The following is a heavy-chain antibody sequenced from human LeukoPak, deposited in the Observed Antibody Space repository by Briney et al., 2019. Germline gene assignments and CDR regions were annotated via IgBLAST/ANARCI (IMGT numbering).Heavy chain of an antibody. CDR3: ARRVGVYFDY. CDR1: GGSIRGYY. D-gene: IGHD1-26*01. J-gene: IGHJ4*02. CDR2: IYYSGIT. Sequence: ETLSLTCTVSGGSIRGYYWSWIRQPPGKGLEYIGYIYYSGITNYNPSLKSRVTISVDTSKNQFSLRLNSVTAADTAMYYCARRVGVYFDYWGQGTLVTVSS. V-gene: IGHV4-59*01.